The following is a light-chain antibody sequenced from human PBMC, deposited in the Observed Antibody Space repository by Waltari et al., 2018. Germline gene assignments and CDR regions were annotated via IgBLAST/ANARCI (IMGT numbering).Light chain of an antibody. CDR1: QSISSW. V-gene: IGKV1-5*03. CDR2: KAS. J-gene: IGKJ4*01. CDR3: QQYHAVST. Sequence: IQMTQSPSTLSASVGDSVTIICRASQSISSWLAWYQQKPGEAPELLISKASSLESGVPSRFSGSGIGTEFTLTISSLQPDDFATYYCQQYHAVSTFGGGTKVEIK.